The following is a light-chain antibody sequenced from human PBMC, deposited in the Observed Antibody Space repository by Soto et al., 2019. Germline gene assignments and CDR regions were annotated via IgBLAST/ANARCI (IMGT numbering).Light chain of an antibody. CDR3: QQRSNWPPLT. Sequence: EIVLTQSPATLSLSPGERATLSCRASQSVSSYLAWYQQKPGQAPRLLIYDASNRATGIPARFSGSGSGTDFTLTISXLXXXXXAXXYCQQRSNWPPLTFGGGTKVEIK. CDR1: QSVSSY. CDR2: DAS. V-gene: IGKV3-11*01. J-gene: IGKJ4*01.